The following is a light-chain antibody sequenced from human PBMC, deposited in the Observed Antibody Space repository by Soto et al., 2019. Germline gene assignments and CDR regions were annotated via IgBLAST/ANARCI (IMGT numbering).Light chain of an antibody. V-gene: IGLV6-57*02. J-gene: IGLJ3*02. CDR3: QSYDSSNVV. CDR1: SGSIASNY. Sequence: NFMLTQPHSVSESPGKAVIISCTGSSGSIASNYVQWYQQRPGSAPTTMIYENNQRPSGVPDRFSGSIDSSSNSASLVISGLKTEDEADYYCQSYDSSNVVFGGGTKLTVL. CDR2: ENN.